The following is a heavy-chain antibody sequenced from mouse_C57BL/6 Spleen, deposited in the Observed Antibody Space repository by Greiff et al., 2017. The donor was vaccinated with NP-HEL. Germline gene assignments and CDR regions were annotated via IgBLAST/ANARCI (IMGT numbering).Heavy chain of an antibody. V-gene: IGHV14-2*01. Sequence: VQLQQSGAELVKPGASVKLSCTASGFNIKDYYMHWVKQRTEQGLEWIGRIDPEDGETKYAPKFQGRATITADTSSNTAYLQLSSLKSEDTAVYYCASGTTGYYYAMDYWGQGTSVTVSS. CDR3: ASGTTGYYYAMDY. CDR1: GFNIKDYY. J-gene: IGHJ4*01. CDR2: IDPEDGET.